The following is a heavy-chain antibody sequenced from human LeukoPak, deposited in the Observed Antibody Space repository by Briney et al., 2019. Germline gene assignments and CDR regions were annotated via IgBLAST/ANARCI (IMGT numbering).Heavy chain of an antibody. CDR1: GGSFSGYC. D-gene: IGHD3-3*01. V-gene: IGHV4-34*01. J-gene: IGHJ5*02. CDR3: ARKQRRTIFGVVTTRNWFDP. CDR2: INHSGST. Sequence: SETLSLTCAVYGGSFSGYCWSWIRQPPGKGLEWIGEINHSGSTNYNPSLKSRVTISVDTSKNQFSLKLSSVTAADTAVYYCARKQRRTIFGVVTTRNWFDPWGQGTLVTVSS.